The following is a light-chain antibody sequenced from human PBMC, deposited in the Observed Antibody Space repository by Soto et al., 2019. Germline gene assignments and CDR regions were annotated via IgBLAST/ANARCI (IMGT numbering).Light chain of an antibody. CDR2: GAS. V-gene: IGKV3-15*01. Sequence: EIVMTQSPATLSVSPGERAALSCRASQSVSSNFAWYQQKPGQAPRLLIYGASTRATGIPARFSGSGSGTEFTLTISSLQSEDFAVYYRQQYGSSPLTFGGGTRVEVK. J-gene: IGKJ4*01. CDR3: QQYGSSPLT. CDR1: QSVSSN.